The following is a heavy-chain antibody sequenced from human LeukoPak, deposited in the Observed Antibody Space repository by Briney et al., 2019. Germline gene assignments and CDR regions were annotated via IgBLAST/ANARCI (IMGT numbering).Heavy chain of an antibody. J-gene: IGHJ6*03. V-gene: IGHV4-59*01. D-gene: IGHD5-18*01. CDR3: ARTTEGGYTYDYFYYYYMDV. Sequence: SETLSLTCTVSGGSISSYYWSWIRQPPGKGLEWIGYIYYSGSTNYNRSLKSRVTISVDTSKNQFSLKLSSVTAADTAVYYCARTTEGGYTYDYFYYYYMDVWGKGTTVTVSS. CDR1: GGSISSYY. CDR2: IYYSGST.